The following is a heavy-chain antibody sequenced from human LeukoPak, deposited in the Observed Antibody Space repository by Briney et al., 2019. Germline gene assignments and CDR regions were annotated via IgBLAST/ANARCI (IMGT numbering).Heavy chain of an antibody. V-gene: IGHV4-59*11. CDR1: GGSIASHS. CDR2: SYYSGTT. CDR3: ARALGYSYGNDY. Sequence: SETLSLTCNVSGGSIASHSWNWIRQSPGKGLEWIGYSYYSGTTNYSPSLKSRVTISRDTSENQFSLKLSSVTAADTAVYYCARALGYSYGNDYWGQGTLVTVSS. J-gene: IGHJ4*02. D-gene: IGHD5-18*01.